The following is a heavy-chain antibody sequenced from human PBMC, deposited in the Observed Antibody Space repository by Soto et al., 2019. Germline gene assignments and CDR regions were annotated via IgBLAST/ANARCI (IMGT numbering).Heavy chain of an antibody. CDR2: IRSKANSYAT. CDR1: GFTFSGSA. D-gene: IGHD5-12*01. J-gene: IGHJ6*02. Sequence: GGSLRLSCAASGFTFSGSAMHWVRQASGKGLEWVGRIRSKANSYATAYAASVKGRFTISRDDSKNTAYLQMNSLKTEDTAVYYCTRHHLGDSGYDLGYYYGMDVWGQGTTVTVSS. V-gene: IGHV3-73*01. CDR3: TRHHLGDSGYDLGYYYGMDV.